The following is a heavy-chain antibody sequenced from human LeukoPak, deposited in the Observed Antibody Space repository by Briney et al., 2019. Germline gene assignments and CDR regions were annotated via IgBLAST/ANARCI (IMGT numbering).Heavy chain of an antibody. CDR2: ISGSGGRT. Sequence: GGSLRLSCAASGFTFSSYAMTWVRQPPGKGLEWVSTISGSGGRTYYADSVKGRFTISRDDSKNTLYLQMNSLRAEDTAVYYCARDFCSTSCNLGYWGQGTLVTVSS. D-gene: IGHD2-2*01. CDR3: ARDFCSTSCNLGY. V-gene: IGHV3-23*01. J-gene: IGHJ4*02. CDR1: GFTFSSYA.